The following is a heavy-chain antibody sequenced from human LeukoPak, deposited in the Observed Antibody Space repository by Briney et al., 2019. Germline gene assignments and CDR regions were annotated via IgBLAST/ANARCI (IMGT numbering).Heavy chain of an antibody. V-gene: IGHV3-30*04. CDR2: ISYDGSNK. CDR1: GFTFSSYA. Sequence: GGSLRLSCAASGFTFSSYAMHWVRQAPGKGLEWVAVISYDGSNKYYADSVKGRFTISRDNSKNTLYLQMNSLKTEDTAVYYCTRLYYYYGMDVWGKGTTVTVSS. J-gene: IGHJ6*04. CDR3: TRLYYYYGMDV.